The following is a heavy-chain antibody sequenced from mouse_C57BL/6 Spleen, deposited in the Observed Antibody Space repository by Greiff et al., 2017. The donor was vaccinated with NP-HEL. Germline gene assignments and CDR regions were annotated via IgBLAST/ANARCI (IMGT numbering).Heavy chain of an antibody. D-gene: IGHD6-2*01. J-gene: IGHJ4*01. V-gene: IGHV1-69*01. CDR2: IDPSDSYT. CDR3: ARVVSYAMDY. CDR1: GYTFTSYW. Sequence: QVQLQQPGAELVMPGASVKLSCKASGYTFTSYWMHWVKQRPGQGLEWIGEIDPSDSYTNYNQKFKGKSTLTVDKSSSTAYMQLSSLTSEDSAVYYCARVVSYAMDYWGQGTSVTVSS.